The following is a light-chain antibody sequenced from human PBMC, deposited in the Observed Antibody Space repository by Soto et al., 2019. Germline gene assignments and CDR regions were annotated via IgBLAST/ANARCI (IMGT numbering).Light chain of an antibody. J-gene: IGLJ1*01. Sequence: QSVLTQPASVSGSPGQSITISCTGTSIDIGNYNYVSWYQQHPGKAPKLMIYEVSNRPSGVSNRFSGSKSGNTASLTISGLQAEDEADYYCSSYTSSSTLNYVFGTGTKVTVL. CDR3: SSYTSSSTLNYV. CDR2: EVS. CDR1: SIDIGNYNY. V-gene: IGLV2-14*01.